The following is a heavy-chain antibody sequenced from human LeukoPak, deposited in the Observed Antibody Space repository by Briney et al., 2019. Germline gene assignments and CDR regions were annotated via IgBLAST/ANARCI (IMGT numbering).Heavy chain of an antibody. J-gene: IGHJ4*02. CDR2: INPSGGST. D-gene: IGHD2-8*01. V-gene: IGHV1-46*01. Sequence: RRASVKVSCKASGYTFTSYYMHWVRQAPGQGLEWMGMINPSGGSTNYAQEFQGRVTMTRDTSTSTVHMELSSLRSEDTAVYYCARGGNLGYCTNDLCYGLFDYWGQGTLVTVSS. CDR1: GYTFTSYY. CDR3: ARGGNLGYCTNDLCYGLFDY.